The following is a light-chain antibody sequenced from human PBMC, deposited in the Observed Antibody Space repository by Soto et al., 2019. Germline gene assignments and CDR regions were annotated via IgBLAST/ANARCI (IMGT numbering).Light chain of an antibody. CDR2: EVT. CDR1: SSDVGGYNY. J-gene: IGLJ3*02. Sequence: QSALTQPPSASGSPGQSVTIYCTGTSSDVGGYNYVSWYQQYPGRAPKLMIYEVTKRPSGVPDRFSGSKSGNTASLTVSGLQAEDEADDYCSSYAASNNFYFVFGGGTKLTVL. V-gene: IGLV2-8*01. CDR3: SSYAASNNFYFV.